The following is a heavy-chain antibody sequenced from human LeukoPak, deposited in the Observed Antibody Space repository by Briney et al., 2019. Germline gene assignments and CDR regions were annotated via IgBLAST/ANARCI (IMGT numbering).Heavy chain of an antibody. CDR2: IYPGDPDT. J-gene: IGHJ4*02. D-gene: IGHD2-2*01. Sequence: GEFLKISCKGSGYSFTSYWIGWVRQMPGKGLEWMGIIYPGDPDTRYSPSFQGQVTISADKSISTAYLQWSSLKASDTAMYYCARSYYIVVVPAAMGEYYFDYWGQGTLVTVSP. CDR3: ARSYYIVVVPAAMGEYYFDY. V-gene: IGHV5-51*01. CDR1: GYSFTSYW.